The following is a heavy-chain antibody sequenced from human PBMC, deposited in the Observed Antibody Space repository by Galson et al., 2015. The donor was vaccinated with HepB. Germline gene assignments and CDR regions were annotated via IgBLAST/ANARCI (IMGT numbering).Heavy chain of an antibody. CDR2: IIPNFGTA. CDR3: ARESVGASTEDYFCYGIDV. D-gene: IGHD3-16*01. J-gene: IGHJ6*02. CDR1: GGTFSSYA. V-gene: IGHV1-69*05. Sequence: SVKVSCKASGGTFSSYAISWVRQAPGQGLEWMGGIIPNFGTANYAQKFQGRVTITTDESTSTAYMELSSLRSDDTAVYYCARESVGASTEDYFCYGIDVWGQGTTVTVSS.